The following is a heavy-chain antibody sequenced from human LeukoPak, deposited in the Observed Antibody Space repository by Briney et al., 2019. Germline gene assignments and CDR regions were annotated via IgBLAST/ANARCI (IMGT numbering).Heavy chain of an antibody. CDR2: IYYSGST. Sequence: SETLSLTCTVSGGSISSGGYYWSWIRQHPGKGLEWIGYIYYSGSTYYNPSLKSRVTISVDTSKNQFSLKLSSVTAADTAVYYCARLYFDSTYYFDYWGQGTLVTVSS. CDR1: GGSISSGGYY. D-gene: IGHD3-9*01. CDR3: ARLYFDSTYYFDY. J-gene: IGHJ4*02. V-gene: IGHV4-31*03.